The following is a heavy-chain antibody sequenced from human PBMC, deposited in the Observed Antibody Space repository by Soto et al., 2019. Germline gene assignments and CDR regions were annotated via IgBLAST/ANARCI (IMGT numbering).Heavy chain of an antibody. Sequence: ASVKVSCKASGYTFTRYGISWVRQAPGQGLEWMGWISGYNGDTNYAQKFQDRVSMTIDTSTGTAYMELRSLTSDDTAIYYCAKNGQPPYYYYGQDVWGQETKVTVSS. CDR2: ISGYNGDT. V-gene: IGHV1-18*01. D-gene: IGHD2-8*01. CDR1: GYTFTRYG. CDR3: AKNGQPPYYYYGQDV. J-gene: IGHJ6*02.